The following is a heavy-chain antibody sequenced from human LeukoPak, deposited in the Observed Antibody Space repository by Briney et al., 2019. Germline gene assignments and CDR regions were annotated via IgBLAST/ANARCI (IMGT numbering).Heavy chain of an antibody. CDR3: TTDPTVTTYFDY. CDR2: IKSKTDGGTT. CDR1: GFTFSSYA. D-gene: IGHD4-11*01. Sequence: GGSLRLSCAASGFTFSSYAMSWVRQAPGKGLEWVGRIKSKTDGGTTDYAAPVKGRFTISRDDSKNTLYLQMNSLKTEDTAVYYCTTDPTVTTYFDYWGQGTLVTVSS. J-gene: IGHJ4*02. V-gene: IGHV3-15*01.